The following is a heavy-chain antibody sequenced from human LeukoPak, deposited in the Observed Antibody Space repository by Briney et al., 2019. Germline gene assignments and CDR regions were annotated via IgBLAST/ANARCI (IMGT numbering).Heavy chain of an antibody. D-gene: IGHD3-22*01. CDR2: IIPIFGTA. CDR1: GGTFSSYA. CDR3: ARGAYYDSSGSYYFDY. Sequence: SVKVSCKASGGTFSSYAISWVRQAPGQGLEWMGGIIPIFGTANYAQKFQGRVTITTDESTSTAYMELSSLRSEDTAVYYCARGAYYDSSGSYYFDYWGQGTLVTVSS. J-gene: IGHJ4*02. V-gene: IGHV1-69*05.